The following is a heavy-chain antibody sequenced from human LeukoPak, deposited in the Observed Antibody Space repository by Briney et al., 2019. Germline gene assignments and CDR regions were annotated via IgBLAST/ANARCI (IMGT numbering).Heavy chain of an antibody. CDR3: ARDSSGYAFDY. Sequence: SETLSLTCTVSGGSISSYYWSWTRQPPGKGLEWIGYIYYSGSTNYNPSLKSRVTISVDTSKNQFSLRLSSVTAADTAVYYCARDSSGYAFDYWGQGTLVTVSS. V-gene: IGHV4-59*01. D-gene: IGHD3-22*01. CDR1: GGSISSYY. J-gene: IGHJ4*02. CDR2: IYYSGST.